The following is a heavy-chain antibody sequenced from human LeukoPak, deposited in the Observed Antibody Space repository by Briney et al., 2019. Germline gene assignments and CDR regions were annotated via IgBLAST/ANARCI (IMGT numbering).Heavy chain of an antibody. CDR1: GGSIRISTYY. CDR2: FYYSGST. J-gene: IGHJ4*02. V-gene: IGHV4-39*07. Sequence: SETLSLTCTVSGGSIRISTYYWGWIRQPPGKGLEWIGSFYYSGSTYYNPSLKSRVTISVDASKNQFSLKLSSVTAADAAVYYCARDYTGDVSPSYWGQGTLVTVSS. CDR3: ARDYTGDVSPSY. D-gene: IGHD3-16*01.